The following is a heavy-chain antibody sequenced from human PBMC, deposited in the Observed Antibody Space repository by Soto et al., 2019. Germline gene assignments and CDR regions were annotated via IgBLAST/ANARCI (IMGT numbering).Heavy chain of an antibody. Sequence: ASVKVSCKASGYTFTSYAMHWVRQAPGQRPEWMGWINAGNGNTKYSQKFQGRVTITRDTSASTAYMELSSLRSEDTAVYYCARDMTARYWFDPWGQGTLVTVSS. V-gene: IGHV1-3*01. CDR1: GYTFTSYA. CDR3: ARDMTARYWFDP. D-gene: IGHD3-16*01. J-gene: IGHJ5*02. CDR2: INAGNGNT.